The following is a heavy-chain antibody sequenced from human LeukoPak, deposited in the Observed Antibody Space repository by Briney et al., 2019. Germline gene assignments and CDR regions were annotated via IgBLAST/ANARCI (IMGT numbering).Heavy chain of an antibody. CDR2: MNPNSGNT. Sequence: GASVKVSCKASGYTFTSYDINWVRQATGQGLEWMGWMNPNSGNTGYAQKFQGRVTMTRNTSISTAYMELSSLRSGDTAVYYCASMDSSGYWYFDYWGQGTLVTVSS. CDR3: ASMDSSGYWYFDY. D-gene: IGHD3-22*01. CDR1: GYTFTSYD. J-gene: IGHJ4*02. V-gene: IGHV1-8*01.